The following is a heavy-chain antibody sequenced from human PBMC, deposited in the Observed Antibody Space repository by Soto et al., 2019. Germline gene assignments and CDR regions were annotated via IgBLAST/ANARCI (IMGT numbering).Heavy chain of an antibody. D-gene: IGHD2-21*02. J-gene: IGHJ4*02. Sequence: DVQLLESGGGLVQPGGSLRLSCAASGFIFSKYAMIWVRQAPGKGQEWVSGITGSGNTIEYAASVKGRFTISRDNSRNTVDRQMNSLRAEDTGMYYCAKDAISGDGLWLVSDWGQGTLVTVS. CDR1: GFIFSKYA. CDR3: AKDAISGDGLWLVSD. CDR2: ITGSGNTI. V-gene: IGHV3-23*01.